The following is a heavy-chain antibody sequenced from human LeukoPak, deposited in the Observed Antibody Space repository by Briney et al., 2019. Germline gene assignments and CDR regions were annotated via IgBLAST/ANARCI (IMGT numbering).Heavy chain of an antibody. CDR1: GYTFTGYY. Sequence: GASVKVSCKASGYTFTGYYMHWVRQAPGQGLEWMGWINPNSGGTNYAQKFQGRVTMTRDTSISTAYMELSRLRSDNTAVYYCASIDSSSWKTTDYWGQGTLVTVSS. CDR3: ASIDSSSWKTTDY. D-gene: IGHD6-13*01. V-gene: IGHV1-2*02. J-gene: IGHJ4*02. CDR2: INPNSGGT.